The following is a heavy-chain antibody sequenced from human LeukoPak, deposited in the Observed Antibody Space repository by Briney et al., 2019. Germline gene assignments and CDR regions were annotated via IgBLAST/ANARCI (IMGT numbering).Heavy chain of an antibody. D-gene: IGHD3-22*01. Sequence: ASVKVSCKASGYTFTSYAMNWVRQAPGQGLEWMGWINTNTGNPTYAQGFTGRFVFSLDTSVSTAYLQISSLKAEDTAVYYCARGARFYYYDSSGPACLAYWGQGTLVTVSS. CDR1: GYTFTSYA. CDR2: INTNTGNP. CDR3: ARGARFYYYDSSGPACLAY. V-gene: IGHV7-4-1*02. J-gene: IGHJ4*02.